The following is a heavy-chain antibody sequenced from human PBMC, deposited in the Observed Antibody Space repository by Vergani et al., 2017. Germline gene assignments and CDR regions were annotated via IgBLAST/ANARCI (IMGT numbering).Heavy chain of an antibody. Sequence: QVQLVQSGAEVKKPGASVKVSCKASGYTFTSYDINWVRQATGQGLEWMGWMNPNSGNTGYAQKFQGRVTMTRNTSISTAYMELSSLRSEDTAVYYCARDFRGDSGDYYYYMDVWGKGTTVTVSS. J-gene: IGHJ6*03. D-gene: IGHD3-16*01. CDR3: ARDFRGDSGDYYYYMDV. CDR2: MNPNSGNT. CDR1: GYTFTSYD. V-gene: IGHV1-8*01.